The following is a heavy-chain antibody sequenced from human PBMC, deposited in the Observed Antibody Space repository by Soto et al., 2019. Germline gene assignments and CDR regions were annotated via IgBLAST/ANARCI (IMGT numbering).Heavy chain of an antibody. CDR1: GGSISSDGYS. CDR2: IYHSGST. Sequence: QLQLQESGSGLVKPSQTLSLTCAVSGGSISSDGYSWSWIRQPPGKGLEWIGYIYHSGSTYYNPSLESRVTISVDRSKNQCSLKLSSVTAADTAVYYCAGGIAARPLGYWGQGTLVTVSS. CDR3: AGGIAARPLGY. J-gene: IGHJ4*02. D-gene: IGHD6-6*01. V-gene: IGHV4-30-2*01.